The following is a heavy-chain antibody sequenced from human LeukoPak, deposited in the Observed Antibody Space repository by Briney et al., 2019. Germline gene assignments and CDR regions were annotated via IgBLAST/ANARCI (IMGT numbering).Heavy chain of an antibody. CDR2: ISSSSSYI. V-gene: IGHV3-21*01. CDR3: ARYDRRDGYNY. CDR1: GFTFSDYA. D-gene: IGHD5-24*01. J-gene: IGHJ4*02. Sequence: PGGSLRLSCTASGFTFSDYAISWVRQAPGKGLEWVSSISSSSSYIYYADSVKGRFTISRDNAKNSLYLQMNSLRAEDTAVYYCARYDRRDGYNYWGQGTLVTVSS.